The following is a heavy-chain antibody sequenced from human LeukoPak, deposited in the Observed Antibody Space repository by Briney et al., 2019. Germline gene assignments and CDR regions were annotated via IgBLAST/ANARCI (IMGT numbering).Heavy chain of an antibody. V-gene: IGHV3-23*01. CDR2: ISASGGST. J-gene: IGHJ4*02. D-gene: IGHD3-10*01. CDR3: AKRYDSGTFDY. Sequence: GGSLRLSCAASGFTFSNYVMNWVRQAPGKGLEWVSTISASGGSTYYADSVKGRFTISRDSSKNTLYLQMNSLRAEDTAVYYCAKRYDSGTFDYWGQGTLVTVSS. CDR1: GFTFSNYV.